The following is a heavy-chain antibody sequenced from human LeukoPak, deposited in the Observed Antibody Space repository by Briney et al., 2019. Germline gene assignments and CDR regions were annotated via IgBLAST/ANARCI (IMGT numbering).Heavy chain of an antibody. CDR1: GFSFSDYY. D-gene: IGHD2-15*01. CDR3: ARDGSSLGHFDY. V-gene: IGHV3-11*01. J-gene: IGHJ4*02. CDR2: ISSSGSTI. Sequence: TGGSLRLSCAASGFSFSDYYMNWIRQAPGKGLEWVSYISSSGSTIYYADSVKGRFTISRDNAKNSLYLQMNSLRAEDTAVYYCARDGSSLGHFDYWGQGTLVTVSS.